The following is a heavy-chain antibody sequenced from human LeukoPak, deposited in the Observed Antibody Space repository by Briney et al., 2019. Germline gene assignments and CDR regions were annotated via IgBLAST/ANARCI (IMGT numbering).Heavy chain of an antibody. Sequence: GASVRVSYKASGYTFTGYYMHWVRQAPGQGREWMGWISPHSGRTNYAQKFQRRVTMTRDTSISTAYMELSRLRSDDTAVYSCASQYKRNEEEDWFDPWGQGTLVTVSS. V-gene: IGHV1-2*02. CDR3: ASQYKRNEEEDWFDP. CDR2: ISPHSGRT. CDR1: GYTFTGYY. D-gene: IGHD1-1*01. J-gene: IGHJ5*02.